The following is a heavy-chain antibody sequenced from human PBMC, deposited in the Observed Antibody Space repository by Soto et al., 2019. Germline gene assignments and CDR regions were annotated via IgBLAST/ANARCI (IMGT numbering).Heavy chain of an antibody. D-gene: IGHD3-3*01. V-gene: IGHV1-18*01. J-gene: IGHJ6*02. Sequence: ASVKVSCKASGYTFTSYGISWVRQSPGQGLEWMGWISAYNGNTNYAQKLQGRVTMTTDTSTSTAYMELRSLRSDDTAVYYCARGTTYYDFWSGTSGDYYYGMDVWGQGTTVTVSS. CDR1: GYTFTSYG. CDR3: ARGTTYYDFWSGTSGDYYYGMDV. CDR2: ISAYNGNT.